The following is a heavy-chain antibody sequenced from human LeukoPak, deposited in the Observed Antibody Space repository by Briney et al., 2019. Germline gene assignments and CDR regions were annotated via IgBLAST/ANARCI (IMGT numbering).Heavy chain of an antibody. V-gene: IGHV3-23*01. CDR3: AKLYYDYVWGSYRYYFFDS. J-gene: IGHJ4*02. CDR1: GLSFGSYA. D-gene: IGHD3-16*02. CDR2: ISGNGGKT. Sequence: GGSLRLSCEGSGLSFGSYAMSWVRQAPGKGLEWVSGISGNGGKTYYADSVKGRLTISRDNSKNTLYLQMNSLRVNDTAAYCCAKLYYDYVWGSYRYYFFDSWGQGTLVTVSS.